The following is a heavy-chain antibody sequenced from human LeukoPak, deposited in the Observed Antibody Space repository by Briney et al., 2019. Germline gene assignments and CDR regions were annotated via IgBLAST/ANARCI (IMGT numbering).Heavy chain of an antibody. J-gene: IGHJ4*02. CDR2: ISGSNSYI. Sequence: GGSLRLSCAASGFTFSSYTMHWIRQAPGKGLEWVSSISGSNSYIFYADSVKGRFTVSRDNAKDSLYLQMNSLRAEDTAVYYCARALTTLTYEGYWGQGTWSPSPQ. CDR1: GFTFSSYT. CDR3: ARALTTLTYEGY. D-gene: IGHD1-1*01. V-gene: IGHV3-21*01.